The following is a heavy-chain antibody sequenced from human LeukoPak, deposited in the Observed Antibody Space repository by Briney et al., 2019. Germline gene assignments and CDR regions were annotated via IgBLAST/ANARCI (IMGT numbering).Heavy chain of an antibody. Sequence: SETLFLTCTVSGGSICGYTWSWIRQPAGKGLEWIGRIYASGSTNYNPSLQGRVTMSVDTSRGQFFLMVHSVTAADTAVYYCARGVVGATAFAYWGQGTVVTASS. V-gene: IGHV4-4*07. CDR2: IYASGST. CDR1: GGSICGYT. CDR3: ARGVVGATAFAY. D-gene: IGHD1-26*01. J-gene: IGHJ4*02.